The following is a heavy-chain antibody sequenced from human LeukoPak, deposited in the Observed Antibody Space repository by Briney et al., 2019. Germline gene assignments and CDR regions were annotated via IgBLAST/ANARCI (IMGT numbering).Heavy chain of an antibody. V-gene: IGHV3-49*04. CDR2: IRGKAYGGTK. D-gene: IGHD3-10*01. CDR3: ARDFGSGTYRRYYFDY. J-gene: IGHJ4*02. Sequence: GGSLRLSCSVSGFTFGDYAMSWVRQAPGKWLEWVGIIRGKAYGGTKEYDASVKGRFTISRDDSKSNAYLQMDSLKTEDTAVYYCARDFGSGTYRRYYFDYWGQGTLVTVSS. CDR1: GFTFGDYA.